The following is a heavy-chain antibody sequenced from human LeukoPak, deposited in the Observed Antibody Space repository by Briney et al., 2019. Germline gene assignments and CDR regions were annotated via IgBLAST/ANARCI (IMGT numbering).Heavy chain of an antibody. CDR1: GFTFSSYG. Sequence: PGGSLRLSCAASGFTFSSYGMHWVRQAPGKGLEWVAVISYDGSNKYYADSVKGRFTISRDNSRNTLYLQMNSLRAEDTAVYYCAKDLLLWSSNDYGDYDPPDGNLEYFQHWGQGTLVTVSS. CDR3: AKDLLLWSSNDYGDYDPPDGNLEYFQH. CDR2: ISYDGSNK. D-gene: IGHD4-17*01. V-gene: IGHV3-30*18. J-gene: IGHJ1*01.